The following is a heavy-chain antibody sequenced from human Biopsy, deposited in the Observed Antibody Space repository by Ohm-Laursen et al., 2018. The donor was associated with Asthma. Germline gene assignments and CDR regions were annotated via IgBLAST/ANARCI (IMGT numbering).Heavy chain of an antibody. CDR1: GFAVSRDY. V-gene: IGHV3-53*01. J-gene: IGHJ4*02. CDR2: IYSGGTS. CDR3: ARGDSSGWSHYYFDY. Sequence: LRLSCAASGFAVSRDYMFWVRRAPGKGLEWVSVIYSGGTSHTADSVRGRFTISRDFSKNTLHLQMHSLRVEDTAVYYCARGDSSGWSHYYFDYWGQGTLVTVSS. D-gene: IGHD6-19*01.